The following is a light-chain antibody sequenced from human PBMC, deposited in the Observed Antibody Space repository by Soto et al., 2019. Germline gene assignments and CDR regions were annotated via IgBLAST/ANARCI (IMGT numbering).Light chain of an antibody. CDR1: QSISSW. CDR2: DAS. J-gene: IGKJ3*01. CDR3: QQYTSYPST. Sequence: DIQMTQSPSTLSASVGDRVTITCRASQSISSWLAWYQQKPGKAPKLRIYDASSLESGVPSRFSGSGSGAEITLTTSSLQPDDFATYYCQQYTSYPSTFGPGTKVDIK. V-gene: IGKV1-5*01.